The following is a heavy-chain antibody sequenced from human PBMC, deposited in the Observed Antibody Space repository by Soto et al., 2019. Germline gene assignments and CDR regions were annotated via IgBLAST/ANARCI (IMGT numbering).Heavy chain of an antibody. J-gene: IGHJ5*02. CDR3: ARGIATGQLDP. CDR2: INPDNGNT. CDR1: GYTFTRYT. Sequence: GASVKFSCKASGYTFTRYTMNWVRQAPGQRLEWMGWINPDNGNTKSSQKFQDRVIITRDTSASTAYMDPSSLRSEDTAVYYCARGIATGQLDPWGQGTLVTVSS. V-gene: IGHV1-3*01. D-gene: IGHD2-15*01.